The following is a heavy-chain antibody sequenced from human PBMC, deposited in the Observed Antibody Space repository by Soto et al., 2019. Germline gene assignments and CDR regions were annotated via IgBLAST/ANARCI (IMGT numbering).Heavy chain of an antibody. CDR3: ARVVPAAMYYYYGMDV. CDR2: ISYDGSNK. Sequence: QVQLVESGGGVVQPGRSLRLSCAASGFTFSTYGMHWVRQAPGKGLEWVAVISYDGSNKYYADSVKGRFTISRDNSKNTVYMQMNSLRAEDTAVYYCARVVPAAMYYYYGMDVWGQGTTVTVSS. V-gene: IGHV3-30*03. CDR1: GFTFSTYG. J-gene: IGHJ6*02. D-gene: IGHD2-2*01.